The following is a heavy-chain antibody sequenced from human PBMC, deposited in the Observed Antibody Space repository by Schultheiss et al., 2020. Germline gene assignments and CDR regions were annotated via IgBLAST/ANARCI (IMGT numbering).Heavy chain of an antibody. CDR3: VTSGRVPYYYGSGSYRDYYWDY. Sequence: GGSLRLSCAASRLTFSSYGMHWVRKAPGKGLEYVSGIGRTGGSTYHADSVKGRFTISRDNSKNTLYLQMSSLRAEDTAVYYCVTSGRVPYYYGSGSYRDYYWDYWGQGTLVTVSS. CDR1: RLTFSSYG. V-gene: IGHV3-64D*06. J-gene: IGHJ4*02. D-gene: IGHD3-10*01. CDR2: IGRTGGST.